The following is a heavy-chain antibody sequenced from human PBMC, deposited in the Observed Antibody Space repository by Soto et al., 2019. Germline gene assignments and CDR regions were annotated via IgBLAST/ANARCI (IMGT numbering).Heavy chain of an antibody. J-gene: IGHJ6*02. D-gene: IGHD2-15*01. V-gene: IGHV3-30*04. Sequence: QVQLVESGGRVVHPGTSLRLSCEVSGFSFNSYAMHWVRQAPGKGLEWVAAITFDGSSQFYAGSVRGRFTISRDNSRNTLFLDMTSIILEETAMYFCAKDRPGYCSDGLCYEHFKYGMDVWGQGTTVTV. CDR2: ITFDGSSQ. CDR1: GFSFNSYA. CDR3: AKDRPGYCSDGLCYEHFKYGMDV.